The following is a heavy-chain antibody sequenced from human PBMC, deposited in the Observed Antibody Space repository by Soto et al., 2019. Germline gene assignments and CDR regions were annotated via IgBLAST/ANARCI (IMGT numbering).Heavy chain of an antibody. D-gene: IGHD3-9*01. CDR2: ISYDGSNK. CDR3: AKGATPIAEYFQH. CDR1: GFTFSSYG. Sequence: QVQLVESGGGVVQPGRSLRLSCAASGFTFSSYGMHWVRQAPGKGLEWVAVISYDGSNKYYADSVKGRFTISRDNSKNTLYMQMNSLRAEDTAVYYCAKGATPIAEYFQHWGQGTLVTVSS. J-gene: IGHJ1*01. V-gene: IGHV3-30*18.